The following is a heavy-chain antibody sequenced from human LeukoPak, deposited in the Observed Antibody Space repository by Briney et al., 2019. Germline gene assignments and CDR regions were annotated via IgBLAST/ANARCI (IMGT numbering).Heavy chain of an antibody. CDR2: ISGSGGST. D-gene: IGHD3-3*01. V-gene: IGHV3-23*01. CDR3: AKGGQNFDFWRFDY. J-gene: IGHJ4*02. Sequence: GGSLRLSCSASGVTFSTYSMNWVRQTPGQGLMLVSSISGSGGSTYYAESVKGRFSISRDNSKKMMYLQMNSLRADDTAVYYCAKGGQNFDFWRFDYWGQGILVTVSS. CDR1: GVTFSTYS.